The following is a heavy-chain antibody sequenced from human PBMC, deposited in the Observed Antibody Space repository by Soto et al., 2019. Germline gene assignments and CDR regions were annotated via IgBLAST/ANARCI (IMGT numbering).Heavy chain of an antibody. D-gene: IGHD1-26*01. CDR3: AKRRVVGATGLDYWYFDL. Sequence: PGGSLRLSCAASGFTFSSYAMSWVRQAPGKGLEWVSAISGGGGSTYYADSVKGRFTISRDNSKNTLYLQMNSLRAEDTAVYYCAKRRVVGATGLDYWYFDLWGRGTLVTVSS. J-gene: IGHJ2*01. V-gene: IGHV3-23*01. CDR1: GFTFSSYA. CDR2: ISGGGGST.